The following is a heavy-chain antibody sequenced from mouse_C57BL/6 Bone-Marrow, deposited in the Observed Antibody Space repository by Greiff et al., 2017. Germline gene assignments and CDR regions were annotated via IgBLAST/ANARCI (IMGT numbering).Heavy chain of an antibody. CDR3: ARPRFAY. CDR2: ISPGDGDT. V-gene: IGHV1-82*01. Sequence: VKLQESGPELVKPGASVKISCKASGYAFSSSWMNWVKQRPGTGLDWIGRISPGDGDTNYNGKFKGKATLTADKSSSAAYMQLSSLTSEDTAVYFCARPRFAYWGQGTLVTVSA. J-gene: IGHJ3*01. CDR1: GYAFSSSW.